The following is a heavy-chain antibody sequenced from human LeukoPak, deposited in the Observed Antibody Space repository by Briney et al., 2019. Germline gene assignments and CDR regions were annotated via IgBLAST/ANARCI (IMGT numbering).Heavy chain of an antibody. D-gene: IGHD4-23*01. CDR1: GFTFSSYS. CDR2: ISSSSSYI. V-gene: IGHV3-21*01. Sequence: GGSLRLSCAASGFTFSSYSMNWVRQAPGKGLEWVSSISSSSSYIYYADSVKGRFTISRDNAKNSLYLQMNSLRAEDTAVYYRARDPGGNSGNYMDVWGKGTTVTVSS. CDR3: ARDPGGNSGNYMDV. J-gene: IGHJ6*03.